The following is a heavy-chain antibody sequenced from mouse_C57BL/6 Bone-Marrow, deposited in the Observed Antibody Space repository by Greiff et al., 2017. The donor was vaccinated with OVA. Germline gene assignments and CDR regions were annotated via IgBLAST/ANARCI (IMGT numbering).Heavy chain of an antibody. D-gene: IGHD1-1*01. CDR1: GFTFSDYG. J-gene: IGHJ2*01. CDR2: ISSGSSTI. CDR3: ARPSPYGSFLFDY. Sequence: EVMLVESGGGLVKPGGSLKLSCAASGFTFSDYGMHWVRQAPEKGLEWVAYISSGSSTIYYADTVKGRFTISRDNAKNTLFLQMTSLRSEDTAMYYCARPSPYGSFLFDYWGQGTTLTVSS. V-gene: IGHV5-17*01.